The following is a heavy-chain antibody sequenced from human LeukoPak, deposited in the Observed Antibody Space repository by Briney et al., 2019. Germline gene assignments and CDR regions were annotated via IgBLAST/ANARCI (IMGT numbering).Heavy chain of an antibody. V-gene: IGHV4-59*08. D-gene: IGHD2-21*02. CDR3: ARHLAYCGGDCYPDYF. J-gene: IGHJ4*01. Sequence: YXYYSGSTNYNPSLKSRVTISVDTSKNQFSLKLSSVTAADTAVYYCARHLAYCGGDCYPDYF. CDR2: XYYSGST.